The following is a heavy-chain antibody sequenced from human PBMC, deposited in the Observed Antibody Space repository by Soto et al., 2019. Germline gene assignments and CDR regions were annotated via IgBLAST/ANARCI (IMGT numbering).Heavy chain of an antibody. CDR1: GGSISSSSYY. CDR3: ARPQYRLAYCGGDCYPLDAFDI. D-gene: IGHD2-21*02. Sequence: SETLSLTCTVSGGSISSSSYYWGWIRQPPGKGLEWIGSIYYRGSTYYNPSLKSRVTISVDTSKNQFSLKLSSVTAADTAVYYCARPQYRLAYCGGDCYPLDAFDIWGQGTMVTVSS. V-gene: IGHV4-39*01. J-gene: IGHJ3*02. CDR2: IYYRGST.